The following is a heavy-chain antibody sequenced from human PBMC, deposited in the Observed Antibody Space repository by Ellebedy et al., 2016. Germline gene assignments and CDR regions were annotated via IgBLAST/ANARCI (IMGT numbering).Heavy chain of an antibody. J-gene: IGHJ6*03. V-gene: IGHV1-69*13. CDR3: ARDREDVAARPGYYYYYMDV. Sequence: SVQVSCXASVGTFSSYAISWVRQAPGQGLEWMGGIIPIFGTANYAQKFQGRVTITADESTSTAYMELSSLRSEDTAVYYCARDREDVAARPGYYYYYMDVWGKGTTVTVSS. CDR2: IIPIFGTA. D-gene: IGHD6-6*01. CDR1: VGTFSSYA.